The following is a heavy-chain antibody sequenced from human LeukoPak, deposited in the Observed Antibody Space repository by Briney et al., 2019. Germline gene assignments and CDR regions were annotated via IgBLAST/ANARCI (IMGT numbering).Heavy chain of an antibody. D-gene: IGHD2-21*02. Sequence: ASVKLTCKASGYTCTGYYMHWVRQAPGQGLEWMGWINPNSGGTNYAQKFQGRVTMTRDTSISTAYMALSRLRSDDTAVYYCARDIFPYCGGDCYVDYWGQGTLVTVSS. CDR3: ARDIFPYCGGDCYVDY. CDR1: GYTCTGYY. CDR2: INPNSGGT. J-gene: IGHJ4*02. V-gene: IGHV1-2*02.